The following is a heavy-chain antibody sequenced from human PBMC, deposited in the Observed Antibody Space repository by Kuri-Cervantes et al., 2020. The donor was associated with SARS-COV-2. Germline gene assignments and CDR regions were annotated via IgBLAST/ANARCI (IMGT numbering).Heavy chain of an antibody. V-gene: IGHV4-59*01. J-gene: IGHJ4*02. CDR2: IYYSGST. Sequence: SETLSLTCTVSGGSISSYYWSWIRQPPGKGLEWIGYIYYSGSTNYNPSLKSRVTISVDTSKNQFSLKLSSVTAADTAVYYCARDRGYSGTSYYYFDYWGQGTLVTVSS. CDR1: GGSISSYY. D-gene: IGHD1-26*01. CDR3: ARDRGYSGTSYYYFDY.